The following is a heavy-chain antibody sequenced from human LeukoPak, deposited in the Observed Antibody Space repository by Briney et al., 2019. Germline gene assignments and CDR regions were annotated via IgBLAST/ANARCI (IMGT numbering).Heavy chain of an antibody. D-gene: IGHD3-22*01. CDR2: ISGTGDST. CDR3: AKFQANYYDSSGYGCFDY. J-gene: IGHJ4*02. Sequence: GGSLRLSCAASEFTFSRYAMSWVRQAPGKGLEWVSIISGTGDSTYYADSVKGRFTVSRDNSKNTMYLQMNSLRAEDTAVYYCAKFQANYYDSSGYGCFDYWGQGTLVTVSS. V-gene: IGHV3-23*01. CDR1: EFTFSRYA.